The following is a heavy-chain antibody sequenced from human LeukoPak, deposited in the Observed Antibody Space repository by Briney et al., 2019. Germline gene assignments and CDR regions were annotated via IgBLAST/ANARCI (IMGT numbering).Heavy chain of an antibody. CDR3: ARDAGSREFDY. V-gene: IGHV3-13*04. CDR1: GFTFSNYD. D-gene: IGHD1-26*01. J-gene: IGHJ4*02. CDR2: IGTAGDT. Sequence: GGSLRLSCAASGFTFSNYDMYWVRQATGKGLEWVSRIGTAGDTYYPGSVKRRFTISRENAKNSLYLQMNSLRAGDTAVYYCARDAGSREFDYWGQGTLVTVSS.